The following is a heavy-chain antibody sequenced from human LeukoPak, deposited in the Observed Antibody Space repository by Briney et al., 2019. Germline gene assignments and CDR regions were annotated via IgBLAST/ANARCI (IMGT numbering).Heavy chain of an antibody. CDR3: ARRAVRGVIITR. D-gene: IGHD3-10*01. V-gene: IGHV4-34*01. CDR2: INHSGST. J-gene: IGHJ4*02. Sequence: SETLSLTCAVYGGSFSGYYWSWIRQPPGKGLEWIGEINHSGSTNYNPSPKSRVTISVDTSKNQFSLKLSSVTAADTAVYYCARRAVRGVIITRWGQGTLVTVSS. CDR1: GGSFSGYY.